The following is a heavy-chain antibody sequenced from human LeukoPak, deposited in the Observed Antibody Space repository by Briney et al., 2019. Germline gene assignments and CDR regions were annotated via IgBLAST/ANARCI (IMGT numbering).Heavy chain of an antibody. J-gene: IGHJ4*02. D-gene: IGHD2-2*01. CDR2: IYCSGST. V-gene: IGHV4-59*11. CDR3: ARGVVPAAYFDY. CDR1: GGSISSHY. Sequence: SETLSLTCTVSGGSISSHYWSWIRQPPGKGLEWIGYIYCSGSTNYNPSLKSRVTISVDTSKNQFSLKLSSVTAADTAVYYCARGVVPAAYFDYWGQGTLVTVSS.